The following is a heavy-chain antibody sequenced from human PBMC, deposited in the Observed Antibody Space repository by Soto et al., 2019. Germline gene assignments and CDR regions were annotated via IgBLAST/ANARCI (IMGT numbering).Heavy chain of an antibody. CDR2: INPSGGST. D-gene: IGHD5-12*01. Sequence: GASVKVSCKASGYTFTSYYMHWVRQAPGQGLEWMGIINPSGGSTSYAQKFQGRVTMTRDTSTSTVYMELSSLRSEDTAVYYCARDPVEMATIFGFDPWGQGTLVTVSS. CDR1: GYTFTSYY. J-gene: IGHJ5*02. CDR3: ARDPVEMATIFGFDP. V-gene: IGHV1-46*01.